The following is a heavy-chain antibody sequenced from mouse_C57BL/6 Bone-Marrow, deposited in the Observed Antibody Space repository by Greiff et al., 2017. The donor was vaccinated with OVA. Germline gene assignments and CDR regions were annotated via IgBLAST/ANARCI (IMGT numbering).Heavy chain of an antibody. Sequence: QVQLQQPGAELVKPGASVKLSCKASGYTFTSYWMQWVKQRPGQGLEWIGEIDPSDSYTNYNQKFKGKATLTVDTSSSTAYMQLSSLTSEDSAVSFCERDRTITTVITSGYFDYWGKGTTVTVSS. CDR3: ERDRTITTVITSGYFDY. J-gene: IGHJ2*01. D-gene: IGHD1-1*01. CDR2: IDPSDSYT. V-gene: IGHV1-50*01. CDR1: GYTFTSYW.